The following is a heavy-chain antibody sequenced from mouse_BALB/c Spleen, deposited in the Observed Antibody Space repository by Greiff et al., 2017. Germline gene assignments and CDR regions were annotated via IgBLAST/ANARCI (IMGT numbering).Heavy chain of an antibody. CDR3: ARVYDYDDYAMDY. J-gene: IGHJ4*01. CDR1: GFTFSSFG. V-gene: IGHV5-17*02. D-gene: IGHD2-4*01. CDR2: ISSGSSTI. Sequence: EVMLVESGGGLVQPGGSRKLSCAASGFTFSSFGMHWVRQAPEKGLEWVAYISSGSSTIYYADTVKGRFTISRDNPKNTLFLQMTSLRSEDTAMYYCARVYDYDDYAMDYWGQGTSVTVSS.